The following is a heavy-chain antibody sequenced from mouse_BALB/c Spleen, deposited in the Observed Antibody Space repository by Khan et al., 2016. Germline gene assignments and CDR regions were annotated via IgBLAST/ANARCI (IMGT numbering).Heavy chain of an antibody. CDR3: ASYLLNYFDY. Sequence: EVQLQESGPSLVKPSQTLSLTCSVTGDSITSGYWNWIRKFPGNKLEYMGYISYSGITYYSTSLKSRISITRDTSKNQYFLHLSSVTTEDTATYFCASYLLNYFDYWGQGTTLTVSS. D-gene: IGHD2-1*01. CDR1: GDSITSGY. CDR2: ISYSGIT. V-gene: IGHV3-8*02. J-gene: IGHJ2*01.